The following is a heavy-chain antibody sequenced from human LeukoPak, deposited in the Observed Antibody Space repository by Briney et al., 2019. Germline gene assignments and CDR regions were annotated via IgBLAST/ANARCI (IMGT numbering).Heavy chain of an antibody. CDR2: ISGSGGST. V-gene: IGHV3-23*01. D-gene: IGHD3-22*01. CDR1: GFTFSSYA. CDR3: AKPSGYYYDYFDY. Sequence: GGSLRLSCAASGFTFSSYAMSWVRQAPGKGLEWVSSISGSGGSTYYADSVKGRFTISRDNSKNTLYLQMYSLRAEDTAVYYCAKPSGYYYDYFDYWGQGTLVTVSS. J-gene: IGHJ4*02.